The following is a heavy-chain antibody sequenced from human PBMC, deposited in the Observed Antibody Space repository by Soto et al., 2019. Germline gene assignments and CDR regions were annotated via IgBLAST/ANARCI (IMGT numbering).Heavy chain of an antibody. CDR2: ISAYNGNT. V-gene: IGHV1-18*01. CDR1: GYTFTSYG. CDR3: ARDVRKVTTSYYYYYYMDV. D-gene: IGHD4-17*01. J-gene: IGHJ6*03. Sequence: QVQLVQSGAEVKKPGASVKVSCKASGYTFTSYGISWVRQAPGQGLEWMGWISAYNGNTNYAQKLQGRVTMTTDTSTSTAYMELRSLRSDDTAVYYCARDVRKVTTSYYYYYYMDVWGNGTTVTVSS.